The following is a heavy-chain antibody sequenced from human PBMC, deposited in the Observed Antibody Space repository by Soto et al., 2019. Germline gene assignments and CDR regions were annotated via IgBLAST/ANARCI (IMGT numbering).Heavy chain of an antibody. CDR3: ASWRIVATETFDY. Sequence: SETLSLTCTVSGGSISSGGYYWSWIRQHPGKGLEWIGYIYYSGSTYYNPSLKSRVTISVDTSKNQFSLKLSSVTAADTAVYYCASWRIVATETFDYWGQGTLVTVSS. V-gene: IGHV4-31*03. CDR2: IYYSGST. CDR1: GGSISSGGYY. D-gene: IGHD5-12*01. J-gene: IGHJ4*02.